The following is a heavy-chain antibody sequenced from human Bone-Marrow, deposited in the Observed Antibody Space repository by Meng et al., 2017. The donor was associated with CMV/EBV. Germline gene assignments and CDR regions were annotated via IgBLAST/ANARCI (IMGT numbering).Heavy chain of an antibody. CDR1: GFTFSSYG. J-gene: IGHJ4*02. CDR2: IRYDGSNK. D-gene: IGHD3-10*01. CDR3: ARDNRGFGLDF. Sequence: GGSLRLSCAASGFTFSSYGMHWVRQAPGKGLEWVACIRYDGSNKYYADSVKGRFTISRDNSKNTMYLQMNSASDEDTAGYYCARDNRGFGLDFWGQGTLVTVSS. V-gene: IGHV3-30*02.